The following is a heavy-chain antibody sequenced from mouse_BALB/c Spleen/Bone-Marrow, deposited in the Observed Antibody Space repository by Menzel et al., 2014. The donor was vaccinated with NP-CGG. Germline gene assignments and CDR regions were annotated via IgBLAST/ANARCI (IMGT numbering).Heavy chain of an antibody. D-gene: IGHD1-1*01. CDR2: IDPANGNT. V-gene: IGHV14-3*02. J-gene: IGHJ3*01. CDR1: GFNIKDTY. CDR3: SIFIPQNQFAY. Sequence: VQLQQSGAELVKPGASVKLSCTASGFNIKDTYMHWVKQRPEQGLEWIGRIDPANGNTKYDPKFQGKATITADTSSNTAYLQLSSLTSEDTAVYDCSIFIPQNQFAYWGQGTLVTVSA.